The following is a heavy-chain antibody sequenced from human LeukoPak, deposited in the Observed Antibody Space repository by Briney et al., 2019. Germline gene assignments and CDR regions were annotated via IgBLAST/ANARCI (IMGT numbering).Heavy chain of an antibody. CDR3: ARQNDREWELEELDAFDI. Sequence: ASVKVSCKASGYTFTSYDINWVRQATGQGLEWMGWMNPNSGNTGYAQKFQGRVTITRNTSISTAYMELSSLRSEDTAVYYCARQNDREWELEELDAFDIWGQGTMVTVSS. J-gene: IGHJ3*02. V-gene: IGHV1-8*03. CDR1: GYTFTSYD. D-gene: IGHD1-26*01. CDR2: MNPNSGNT.